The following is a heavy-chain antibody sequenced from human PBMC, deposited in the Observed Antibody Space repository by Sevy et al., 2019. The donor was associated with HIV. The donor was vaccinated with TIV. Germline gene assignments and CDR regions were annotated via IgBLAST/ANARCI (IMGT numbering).Heavy chain of an antibody. Sequence: GGSLRLSCAASGFTFSSYGMHWVRQAPGKGLEWVAVIWYDGSNKYYADSVKGRFTISRDNSKNTLYLQMNSLRAEDTAVYYCARGSGPSKVVAFDIWGQGTMVTVS. V-gene: IGHV3-33*01. D-gene: IGHD2-15*01. J-gene: IGHJ3*02. CDR3: ARGSGPSKVVAFDI. CDR1: GFTFSSYG. CDR2: IWYDGSNK.